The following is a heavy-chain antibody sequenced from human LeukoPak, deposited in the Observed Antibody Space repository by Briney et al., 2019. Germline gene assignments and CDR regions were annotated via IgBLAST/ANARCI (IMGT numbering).Heavy chain of an antibody. CDR2: ISGSRTT. J-gene: IGHJ3*02. Sequence: GESLRLSCAASGFTLSTYSMDWVRQAPGKGLEWVSKISGSRTTFYADSVKGRFTISRDNANNSLYLQMNSLRDEDTAVYYCAREGYGSHALDIWGQGTMVTVSS. D-gene: IGHD3-10*01. CDR1: GFTLSTYS. CDR3: AREGYGSHALDI. V-gene: IGHV3-48*02.